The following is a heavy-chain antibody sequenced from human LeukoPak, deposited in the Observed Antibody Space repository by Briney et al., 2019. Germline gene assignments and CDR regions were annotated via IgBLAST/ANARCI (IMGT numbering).Heavy chain of an antibody. D-gene: IGHD3-3*01. CDR1: GGTFSSYA. J-gene: IGHJ4*02. V-gene: IGHV1-69*05. CDR2: IIPIFGTA. CDR3: ARDLQPFAYYDFWSGYD. Sequence: SVRVSCKASGGTFSSYAISWVRQAPGQGLEWMGGIIPIFGTANYAQKFQGRVTITTDESTSTAYMELSSLRSEDTAVYYCARDLQPFAYYDFWSGYDWGQRTLVTAPS.